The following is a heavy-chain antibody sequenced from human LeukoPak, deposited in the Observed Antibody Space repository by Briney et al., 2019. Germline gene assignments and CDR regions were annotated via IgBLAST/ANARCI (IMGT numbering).Heavy chain of an antibody. V-gene: IGHV3-48*01. J-gene: IGHJ4*02. Sequence: GGSLRLSCAASGFTFSSYSMNWVRQAPGKGLEWVSYISSSSSTIYYADSVKGRFTISRDNSKNTLFLQMNSLRPEDTAVYYCAKDSAAPISITMVRGRWYFDYWGQGTLVTVSS. CDR3: AKDSAAPISITMVRGRWYFDY. CDR1: GFTFSSYS. D-gene: IGHD3-10*01. CDR2: ISSSSSTI.